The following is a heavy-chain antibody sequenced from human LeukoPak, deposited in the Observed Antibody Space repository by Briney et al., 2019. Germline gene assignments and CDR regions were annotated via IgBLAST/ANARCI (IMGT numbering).Heavy chain of an antibody. CDR1: GYTFTSYY. V-gene: IGHV1-46*01. CDR3: ARDGEESPDCSSTSCFSYYFDY. J-gene: IGHJ4*02. Sequence: ASVKVSCKASGYTFTSYYMHWVRQAPGQGLEWMGIINPSGGSTSYAQKFQGRVTMTRDTSTSTVYMELSSLRSEDTAVYYCARDGEESPDCSSTSCFSYYFDYWGQGTLVTVSS. CDR2: INPSGGST. D-gene: IGHD2-2*01.